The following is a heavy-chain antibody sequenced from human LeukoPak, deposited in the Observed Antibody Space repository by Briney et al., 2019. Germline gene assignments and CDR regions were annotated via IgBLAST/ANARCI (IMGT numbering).Heavy chain of an antibody. CDR3: ARHPSIWGFCLVY. D-gene: IGHD3-3*01. CDR2: IYYRGST. Sequence: PSETLSLTCTVSGGSISSSSYYWGWIRQPPGKGLEWIGSIYYRGSTYYNPSLKSRVTISVDTSKNQFSLKLSSVTAADTAVNYCARHPSIWGFCLVYWGQGTLVTVSS. J-gene: IGHJ4*02. V-gene: IGHV4-39*01. CDR1: GGSISSSSYY.